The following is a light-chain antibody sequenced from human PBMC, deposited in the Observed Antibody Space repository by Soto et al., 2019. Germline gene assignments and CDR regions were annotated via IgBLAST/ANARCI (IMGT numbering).Light chain of an antibody. Sequence: EIVLTQSPATLSLSPGERATLSCRASQSVSSYLAWYQQKPGQAPRLLIYAASNRATGIPARFSGSGSGTDFTLTISSLEPEDFAVYYCHQRSNWPPETFGGGTKVEIK. V-gene: IGKV3-11*01. J-gene: IGKJ4*01. CDR2: AAS. CDR1: QSVSSY. CDR3: HQRSNWPPET.